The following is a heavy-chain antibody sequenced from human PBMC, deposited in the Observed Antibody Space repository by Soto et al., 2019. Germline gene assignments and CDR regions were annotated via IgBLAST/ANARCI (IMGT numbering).Heavy chain of an antibody. CDR3: ARGSVATMKSDAFDI. CDR1: EFTFSSYS. J-gene: IGHJ3*02. V-gene: IGHV3-21*01. D-gene: IGHD5-12*01. CDR2: ISSSSSYI. Sequence: GGSLRLSCAASEFTFSSYSMNWVRQAPGKGLEWVSSISSSSSYIYYADSVKGRFTISRDNAKNSLYLQMNSLRAEDTAVYYCARGSVATMKSDAFDIWGQGTMVTVSS.